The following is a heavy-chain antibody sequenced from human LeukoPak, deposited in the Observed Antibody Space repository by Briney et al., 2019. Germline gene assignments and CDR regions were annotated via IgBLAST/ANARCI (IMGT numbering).Heavy chain of an antibody. J-gene: IGHJ4*02. CDR2: INPNSGGT. CDR1: GYTFTGYY. CDR3: ATGLGQLWSPFDY. Sequence: EASVKVSCKASGYTFTGYYMHWVRQAPGQGLEWMGWINPNSGGTNHAQKFQGRVTMTRDTSISTAYMELSRLRSDDTAVYYCATGLGQLWSPFDYWGQGTLVTVSS. V-gene: IGHV1-2*02. D-gene: IGHD5-18*01.